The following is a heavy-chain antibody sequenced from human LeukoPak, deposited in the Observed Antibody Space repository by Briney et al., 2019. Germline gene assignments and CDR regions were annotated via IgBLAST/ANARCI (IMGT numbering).Heavy chain of an antibody. V-gene: IGHV1-18*01. CDR2: ISAYNGNT. J-gene: IGHJ4*02. CDR3: ARTPPSPLTGYPYDY. D-gene: IGHD3-9*01. CDR1: GYTFTSYG. Sequence: GASVKVSCKASGYTFTSYGISWVRQAPGQGLEWMGWISAYNGNTNYAQKFQGRVTMTRDTSTSTVYMELSSLRSEDTAVYYCARTPPSPLTGYPYDYWGQGTLVTVSS.